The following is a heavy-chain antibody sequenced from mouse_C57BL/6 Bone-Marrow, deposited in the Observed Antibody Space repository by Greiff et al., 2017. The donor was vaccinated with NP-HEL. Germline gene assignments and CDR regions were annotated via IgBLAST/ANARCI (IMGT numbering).Heavy chain of an antibody. D-gene: IGHD2-2*01. J-gene: IGHJ4*01. CDR1: GYTFTSYW. CDR3: AREGGYDDPFDAMDY. Sequence: QVQLQQPGAELVKPGASVKMSCKASGYTFTSYWITWVKQRPGQGLEWIGDIYPGSGSTNYNEKFKSKATLTVDTSSSTAYMQLSSLTSEDSAVYYCAREGGYDDPFDAMDYWGQGTSVTVSS. CDR2: IYPGSGST. V-gene: IGHV1-55*01.